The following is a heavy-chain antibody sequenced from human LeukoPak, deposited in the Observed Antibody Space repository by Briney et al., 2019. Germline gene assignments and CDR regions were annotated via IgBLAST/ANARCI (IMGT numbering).Heavy chain of an antibody. D-gene: IGHD5-12*01. Sequence: TSETLSLTCTVSGDSISSSSYCWDWIRQPPGKGLEWIGNIYNSANTHYNLSLKTRITMSVDTSKNQFSLKLNSVTAADTGIYYCARHSRSAYTGYENAFDIWGQGTMVTVSS. V-gene: IGHV4-39*01. CDR3: ARHSRSAYTGYENAFDI. CDR2: IYNSANT. J-gene: IGHJ3*02. CDR1: GDSISSSSYC.